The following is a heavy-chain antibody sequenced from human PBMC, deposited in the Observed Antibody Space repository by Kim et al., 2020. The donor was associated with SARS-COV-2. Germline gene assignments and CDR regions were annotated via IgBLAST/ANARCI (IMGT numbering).Heavy chain of an antibody. D-gene: IGHD3-22*01. CDR3: ARVFVYYYESSGYPYYFDY. CDR1: GGTFSNHA. Sequence: SVKVSCKASGGTFSNHAISWVRQAPGQGLEWMGRIIPIIGIVNYAQKFQGRVRITADKSTSTAYMELSSLRSEDTAVYYCARVFVYYYESSGYPYYFDYWGRGTLVTVSS. V-gene: IGHV1-69*04. J-gene: IGHJ4*02. CDR2: IIPIIGIV.